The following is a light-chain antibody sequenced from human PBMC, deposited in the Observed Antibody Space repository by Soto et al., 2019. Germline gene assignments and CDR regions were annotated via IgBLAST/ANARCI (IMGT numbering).Light chain of an antibody. CDR1: QSVSST. CDR2: GAS. CDR3: QQDNKWLRGT. J-gene: IGKJ1*01. V-gene: IGKV3-15*01. Sequence: EIVMTQSPATLSVSPGERATLSCRASQSVSSTLAWYQQKPGQAPRLLIYGASTRATGIPARFSGSGSGTEFTLTISSLQSEDFAFYYCQQDNKWLRGTFGQGTKVEIK.